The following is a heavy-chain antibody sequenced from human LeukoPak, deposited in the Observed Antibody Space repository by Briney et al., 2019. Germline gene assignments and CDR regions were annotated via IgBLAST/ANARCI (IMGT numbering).Heavy chain of an antibody. CDR1: GGSISSSDW. CDR2: IYRSENP. J-gene: IGHJ4*02. V-gene: IGHV4-4*02. Sequence: SETLSLTCAVSGGSISSSDWWSWVRQPPGRGLEWIGYIYRSENPSYNPSLKGRVTMSADKSKNQFSLRLSSVTAADTAVYYCATTRSSATTGTVLDYWGQGILVTVSS. CDR3: ATTRSSATTGTVLDY. D-gene: IGHD1-26*01.